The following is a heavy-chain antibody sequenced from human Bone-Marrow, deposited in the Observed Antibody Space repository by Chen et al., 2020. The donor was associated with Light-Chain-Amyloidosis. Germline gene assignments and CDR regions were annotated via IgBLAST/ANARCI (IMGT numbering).Heavy chain of an antibody. D-gene: IGHD6-6*01. CDR2: ISESGDT. V-gene: IGHV3-23*01. Sequence: VQLLESGGALVRPGGSLRLSCASSGLHFSNYPMSWVRQAPGKGLEWVSVISESGDTSYADSVKGRLTSSRDNSKNTVYLQMNSLRGEDTAIYYCATRRGLEYWGQGTLVIVSS. J-gene: IGHJ4*02. CDR1: GLHFSNYP. CDR3: ATRRGLEY.